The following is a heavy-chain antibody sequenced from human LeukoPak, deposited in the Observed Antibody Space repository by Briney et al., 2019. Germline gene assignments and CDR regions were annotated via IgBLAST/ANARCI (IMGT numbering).Heavy chain of an antibody. CDR2: IKQDGSEK. V-gene: IGHV3-7*01. J-gene: IGHJ6*03. Sequence: GGSLRLSCAASGFTFSSYWMSWVRQAPGKGLEWVANIKQDGSEKYYVDSVKGRFTISRDNAKNSLYLQTNSLRAEDTAVYYCAKDRGSHHYYYYYMDVWGKGTTVTVSS. CDR3: AKDRGSHHYYYYYMDV. CDR1: GFTFSSYW. D-gene: IGHD3-10*01.